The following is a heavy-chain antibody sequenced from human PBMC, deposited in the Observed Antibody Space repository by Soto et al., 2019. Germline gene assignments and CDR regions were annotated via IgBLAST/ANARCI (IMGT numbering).Heavy chain of an antibody. CDR3: ARDLSSCSSARCYSYYYGMDV. CDR1: GFTFNTYP. CDR2: ISSTAGRTS. D-gene: IGHD2-2*01. J-gene: IGHJ6*02. V-gene: IGHV3-74*03. Sequence: PGGSLRLSCATSGFTFNTYPMTWVRQAPGKGLEWVSSISSTAGRTSSYADSVKGRSTISRDNAKNTLYLQMNSLRAEDTAVYYCARDLSSCSSARCYSYYYGMDVWGQGTTVTVSS.